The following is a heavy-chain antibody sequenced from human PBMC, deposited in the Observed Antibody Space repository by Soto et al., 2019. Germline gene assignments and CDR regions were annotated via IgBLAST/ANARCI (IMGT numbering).Heavy chain of an antibody. Sequence: QVQLVQSGAEVKKPGASVRVSCKASGYTFTSYGIYWVRQATGQGLEWMGWMNPFSGNAVYTQKFQDRVTMTRDTSINTAYMEMSGLRSEDTAVYYCTRGQGNHWGQGSLVTVSS. V-gene: IGHV1-8*01. CDR3: TRGQGNH. CDR2: MNPFSGNA. CDR1: GYTFTSYG. J-gene: IGHJ4*02.